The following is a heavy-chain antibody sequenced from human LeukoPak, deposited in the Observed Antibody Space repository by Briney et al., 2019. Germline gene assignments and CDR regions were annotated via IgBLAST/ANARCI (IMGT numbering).Heavy chain of an antibody. J-gene: IGHJ6*03. D-gene: IGHD6-6*01. CDR2: IIPIFGTA. CDR3: ARAGSSSAPHYYYHYYMDV. CDR1: GGTFSSYA. Sequence: ASVKVSCKASGGTFSSYAFSWVRQAPGQGLEWMGGIIPIFGTANYAQKFQGRVTITTDESTSTAYMELSSLRSEDTAVYYCARAGSSSAPHYYYHYYMDVWGKGTTVTVSS. V-gene: IGHV1-69*05.